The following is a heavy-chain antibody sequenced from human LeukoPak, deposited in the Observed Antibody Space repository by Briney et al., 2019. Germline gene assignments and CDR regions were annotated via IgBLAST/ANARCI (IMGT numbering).Heavy chain of an antibody. J-gene: IGHJ5*02. Sequence: SETLSLTCAVYGGSFSGYYWSWIRQPPGKGLEWIGEINHSGSTNYNPSLKSRVTISVDTSKNQFSLKLSSVTAADTAVYYCARGKSYGYSSGWYKPYWFDPRGQGTLVTVSS. CDR2: INHSGST. CDR1: GGSFSGYY. V-gene: IGHV4-34*01. D-gene: IGHD6-19*01. CDR3: ARGKSYGYSSGWYKPYWFDP.